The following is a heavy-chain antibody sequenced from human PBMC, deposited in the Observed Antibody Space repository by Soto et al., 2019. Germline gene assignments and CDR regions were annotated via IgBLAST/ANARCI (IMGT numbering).Heavy chain of an antibody. J-gene: IGHJ4*02. V-gene: IGHV5-51*01. CDR2: IYPGNSET. Sequence: GESLKISCKGSGYSFTTNWIGWVRQMPGKGLEWMGAIYPGNSETKYSPSFQGQVTISADKSIRTAYLQWSSLKASDTAMYYCARDPPYSYGYSWPRYFDYWGQGTLVTVSS. CDR1: GYSFTTNW. D-gene: IGHD5-18*01. CDR3: ARDPPYSYGYSWPRYFDY.